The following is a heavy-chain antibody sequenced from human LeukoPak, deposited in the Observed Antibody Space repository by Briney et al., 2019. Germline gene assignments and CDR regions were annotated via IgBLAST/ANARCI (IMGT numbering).Heavy chain of an antibody. J-gene: IGHJ6*02. Sequence: SETLSLTCTVSGGSISSSNFYWAWIRQPPGKGLEWIGYIYYSGSTYYNPSLKSRVTISVDTSKNQFSLKLSSVTAADTAVYYCARSPPPLHSSWYRGGWLTDYYYYGMDVWGQGTTVTVSS. CDR1: GGSISSSNFY. CDR3: ARSPPPLHSSWYRGGWLTDYYYYGMDV. V-gene: IGHV4-30-4*08. CDR2: IYYSGST. D-gene: IGHD6-13*01.